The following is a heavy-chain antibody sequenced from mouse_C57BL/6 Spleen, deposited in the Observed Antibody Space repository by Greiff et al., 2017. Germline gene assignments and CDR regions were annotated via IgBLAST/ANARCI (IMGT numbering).Heavy chain of an antibody. Sequence: EVQGVESGGGLVQPGGSLKLSCAASGFTFSDYYMYWVRQTPEKRLEWVAYISNGGGSTYYPDTVKGRFTISRDNAKNTLYLQMSRLKSEDTAMYYCARPLGNYPYYYAMDYWGQGTSVTVSS. D-gene: IGHD2-1*01. J-gene: IGHJ4*01. CDR2: ISNGGGST. V-gene: IGHV5-12*01. CDR3: ARPLGNYPYYYAMDY. CDR1: GFTFSDYY.